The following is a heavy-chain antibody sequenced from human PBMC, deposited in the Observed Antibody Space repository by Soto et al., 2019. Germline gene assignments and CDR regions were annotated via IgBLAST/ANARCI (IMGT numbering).Heavy chain of an antibody. J-gene: IGHJ6*02. CDR1: GGTFGSYA. CDR2: IIPIFGTA. Sequence: SVKVSCKASGGTFGSYAISWVRQAPGQGLEWMGGIIPIFGTANYAQKFQGRVTITADESTSTAYMELSSLRSEDTAVYYCAIAPLYYDFWSGYSDYYYYGMDVWGQGTTVTVSS. V-gene: IGHV1-69*13. CDR3: AIAPLYYDFWSGYSDYYYYGMDV. D-gene: IGHD3-3*01.